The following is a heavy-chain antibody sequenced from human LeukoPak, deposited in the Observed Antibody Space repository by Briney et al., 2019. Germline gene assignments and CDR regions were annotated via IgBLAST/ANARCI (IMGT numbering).Heavy chain of an antibody. J-gene: IGHJ4*02. CDR2: IYHSGNT. D-gene: IGHD2-2*01. V-gene: IGHV4-39*01. CDR1: GGSISSSNYY. Sequence: PSETLSLTCTVSGGSISSSNYYWGWLRQPPGTGLEWIGSIYHSGNTYYNPSLKSRVTISVDTSKNQLSLKLSSVIAADTAVYYCARRDCSSSSCYRYYFDYWDQGTLVTVSS. CDR3: ARRDCSSSSCYRYYFDY.